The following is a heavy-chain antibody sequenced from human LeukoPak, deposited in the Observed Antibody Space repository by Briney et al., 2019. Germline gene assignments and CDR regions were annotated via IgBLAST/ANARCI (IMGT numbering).Heavy chain of an antibody. CDR3: ARHVTVTYDAFDL. Sequence: SETLSLTCTVSGGSISSSSYYWGWIRRPPGKGLEWIGSIYYSGSTNYNPSLKSRVTISVDTSKNQFSLKLNSVTAADTAMYYCARHVTVTYDAFDLWGQGTMVTVSS. D-gene: IGHD4-11*01. CDR1: GGSISSSSYY. J-gene: IGHJ3*01. CDR2: IYYSGST. V-gene: IGHV4-39*01.